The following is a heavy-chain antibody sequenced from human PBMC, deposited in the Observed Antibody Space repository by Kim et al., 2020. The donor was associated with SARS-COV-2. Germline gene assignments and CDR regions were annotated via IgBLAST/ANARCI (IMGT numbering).Heavy chain of an antibody. Sequence: GGSLRLSCAASGFTFSSHWMSWVRQAPGKGLEWVANIKQDGSEKNYVYAVKGRFTIARDNAKNSLYLHMNSLRAEDTAVYYCARDVTSSLVGLFDYWGQG. CDR1: GFTFSSHW. V-gene: IGHV3-7*01. CDR2: IKQDGSEK. D-gene: IGHD2-15*01. CDR3: ARDVTSSLVGLFDY. J-gene: IGHJ4*02.